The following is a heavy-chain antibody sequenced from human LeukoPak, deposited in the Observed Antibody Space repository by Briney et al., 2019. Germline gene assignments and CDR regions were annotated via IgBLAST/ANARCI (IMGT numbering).Heavy chain of an antibody. D-gene: IGHD4-11*01. CDR3: VAEVIEVTMGDY. V-gene: IGHV1-24*01. CDR1: GHSLSDLS. J-gene: IGHJ4*02. Sequence: GASVKVSCKVSGHSLSDLSIHWVRQAPGKGLEWMGGFDIEGAETIYAQEFEGRVIMTEDTATETAYMELSSLKSEDTAVYYCVAEVIEVTMGDYWGQGTLVTVSS. CDR2: FDIEGAET.